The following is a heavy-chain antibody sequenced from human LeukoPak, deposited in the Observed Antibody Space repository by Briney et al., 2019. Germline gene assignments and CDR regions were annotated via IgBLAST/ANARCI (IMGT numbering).Heavy chain of an antibody. J-gene: IGHJ5*02. CDR1: GFSVSSNY. CDR2: IYSGGST. Sequence: GGSLRLSCAASGFSVSSNYMTWVRQAPGKGLEWVSVIYSGGSTYYADSVKGRFTISRDNSKNTLYLQMNSLRAEDTAVYYCAKDWGSSWSQFGGFDPWGQGTLVTVSS. D-gene: IGHD6-13*01. CDR3: AKDWGSSWSQFGGFDP. V-gene: IGHV3-66*01.